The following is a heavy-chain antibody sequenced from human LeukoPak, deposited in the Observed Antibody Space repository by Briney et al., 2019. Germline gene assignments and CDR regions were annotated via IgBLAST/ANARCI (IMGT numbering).Heavy chain of an antibody. D-gene: IGHD3-10*01. CDR2: INHSGST. CDR3: ARGGTMVRGVNYYYMDI. Sequence: SETLSLTCAVYGGSFSGYYWSWIRQPPGKGLEWIGEINHSGSTNQNPSLKSRVTISVDTSKNQFSLKLSSVTAADTAVYYCARGGTMVRGVNYYYMDIWGKGTTVTISS. J-gene: IGHJ6*03. CDR1: GGSFSGYY. V-gene: IGHV4-34*01.